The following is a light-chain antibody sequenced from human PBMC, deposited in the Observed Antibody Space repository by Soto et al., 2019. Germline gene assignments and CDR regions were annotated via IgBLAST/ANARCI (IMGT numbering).Light chain of an antibody. CDR2: KVS. CDR1: QSLVYTNGNTY. CDR3: MQGTHWPRT. J-gene: IGKJ1*01. Sequence: DVVVTQSPLSLPVTLGQPASISCRSSQSLVYTNGNTYLAWFQQRPGQSPRRLIYKVSIRDSGAPDRFSGSGSGTEFTLTISRVEAEDVGVYYGMQGTHWPRTFGQGTKVEIK. V-gene: IGKV2-30*01.